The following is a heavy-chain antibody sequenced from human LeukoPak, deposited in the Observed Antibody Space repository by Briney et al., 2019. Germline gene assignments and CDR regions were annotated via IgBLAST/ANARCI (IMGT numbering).Heavy chain of an antibody. J-gene: IGHJ6*02. Sequence: PGGSLRLPCAASGFTFSDYWMSWVRQAPGKGPEWVATIKQDGSEEHYVDSVKGRFTVSRDNARNSLFLQMNSLRVEDTAVYYCTTYKNWVAGDVWGQGTTVSVSS. V-gene: IGHV3-7*01. CDR2: IKQDGSEE. CDR3: TTYKNWVAGDV. CDR1: GFTFSDYW. D-gene: IGHD7-27*01.